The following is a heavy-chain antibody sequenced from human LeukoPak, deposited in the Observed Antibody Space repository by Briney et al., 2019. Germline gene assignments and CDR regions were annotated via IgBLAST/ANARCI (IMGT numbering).Heavy chain of an antibody. CDR2: ISGTDDST. D-gene: IGHD3-22*01. CDR3: ARDRAVGYYDSGGHVIFDY. J-gene: IGHJ4*02. V-gene: IGHV3-23*01. Sequence: PGGSLRLSCVASGFGFSYYDMNWVRQIPGKGLEWVSTISGTDDSTYYADSVKGRFTISRDNSKNTLYLQMDSLRAEDTAVYHCARDRAVGYYDSGGHVIFDYWGQGTLVTVSS. CDR1: GFGFSYYD.